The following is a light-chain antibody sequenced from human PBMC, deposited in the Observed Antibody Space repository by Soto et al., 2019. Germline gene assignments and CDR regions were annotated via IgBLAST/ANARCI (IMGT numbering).Light chain of an antibody. CDR1: QSISSW. CDR2: DAS. CDR3: QQYNRYLFA. Sequence: DIQMTQSPSTLSASVGARVTITCRASQSISSWLAWSQQKPGKAPKLLIYDASSLESGIPSRFSGSGSGTEFTLTISSLQTDDLATYDGQQYNRYLFAFGPGTKVYIK. V-gene: IGKV1-5*01. J-gene: IGKJ3*01.